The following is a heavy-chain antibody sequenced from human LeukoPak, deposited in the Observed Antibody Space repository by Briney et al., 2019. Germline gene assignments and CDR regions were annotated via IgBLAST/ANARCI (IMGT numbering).Heavy chain of an antibody. CDR1: GGSFSGYY. V-gene: IGHV4-34*01. J-gene: IGHJ4*01. D-gene: IGHD4-17*01. CDR2: INHSGST. CDR3: ARARTTVTTPPHIDY. Sequence: SGTLSLTCAVYGGSFSGYYWSWIRQPPGKGLEWIGEINHSGSTNYNPSLKSRVTISVDTSKNQFSLKLSSVTAADTAVYYCARARTTVTTPPHIDYWGQGTLVTVSS.